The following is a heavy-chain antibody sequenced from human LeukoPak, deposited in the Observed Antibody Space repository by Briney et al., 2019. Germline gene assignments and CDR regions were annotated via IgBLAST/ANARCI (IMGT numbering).Heavy chain of an antibody. D-gene: IGHD3-22*01. CDR3: ARDSYYDSSGLKDY. J-gene: IGHJ4*02. Sequence: GASVKVSCKASGYTFTGYYMHWVRQAPGQGLEWMGWINPNSGGTNYAQKFQGRVTMTRDTSISTAYMELSRLRSDDTAVYYCARDSYYDSSGLKDYWGQGTLVTVSS. CDR1: GYTFTGYY. CDR2: INPNSGGT. V-gene: IGHV1-2*02.